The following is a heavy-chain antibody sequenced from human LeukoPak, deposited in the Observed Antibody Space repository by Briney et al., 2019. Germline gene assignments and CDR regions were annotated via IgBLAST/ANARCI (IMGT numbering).Heavy chain of an antibody. J-gene: IGHJ4*02. Sequence: ASVKVSCKASGYTFTSYYMHWVRQAPGQGLEWMGIINPSGGSTSYAQKFQGRVTMTRDTSTSTVYMELSRLRSEATAVYYCGSQNAVAGTFYWGQGTLVTVSS. CDR3: GSQNAVAGTFY. CDR1: GYTFTSYY. V-gene: IGHV1-46*03. CDR2: INPSGGST. D-gene: IGHD6-19*01.